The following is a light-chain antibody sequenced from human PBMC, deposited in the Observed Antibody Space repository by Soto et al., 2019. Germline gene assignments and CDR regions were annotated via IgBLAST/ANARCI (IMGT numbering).Light chain of an antibody. CDR3: QKYNSAGT. V-gene: IGKV1-27*01. CDR1: QGISNY. J-gene: IGKJ1*01. Sequence: DIQMTQSPSSLSASVGDRVTITCRASQGISNYLAWYQQKPGKVPKLLIYAASTLQSGVPSRFGGSGSGTDFTLTISSLQPEDFATYYCQKYNSAGTFGQGNNVEIK. CDR2: AAS.